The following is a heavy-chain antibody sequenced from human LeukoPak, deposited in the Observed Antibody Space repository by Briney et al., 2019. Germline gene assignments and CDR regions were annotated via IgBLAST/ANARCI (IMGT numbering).Heavy chain of an antibody. V-gene: IGHV4-4*02. CDR3: ARDENFGYPNWFDP. D-gene: IGHD3-16*01. J-gene: IGHJ5*02. CDR2: IYHSGST. CDR1: GGSISSNNW. Sequence: SETLSLTCAVSGGSISSNNWWNWVRQPPGKGLEWIGEIYHSGSTNYNPSLKSRVTISVDKSRNQLFLKLNSVTAADTAVYYCARDENFGYPNWFDPWGQGTLVTVSS.